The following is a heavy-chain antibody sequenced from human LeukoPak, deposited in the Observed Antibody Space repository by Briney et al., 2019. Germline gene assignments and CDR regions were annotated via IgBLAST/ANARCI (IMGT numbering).Heavy chain of an antibody. CDR1: GGTFSSYA. J-gene: IGHJ4*02. CDR2: IIPIFGTA. CDR3: ASELYDILTGTFDY. D-gene: IGHD3-9*01. Sequence: SVKVSCKASGGTFSSYAISWVRQAPGQGLEWMGGIIPIFGTANYAQKFQGRVTITADKSTSTAYMELSSLRSEDTAVYYRASELYDILTGTFDYWGQGTLVTVSS. V-gene: IGHV1-69*06.